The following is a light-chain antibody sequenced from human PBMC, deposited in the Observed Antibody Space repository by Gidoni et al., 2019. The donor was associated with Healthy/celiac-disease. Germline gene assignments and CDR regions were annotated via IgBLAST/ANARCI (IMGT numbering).Light chain of an antibody. J-gene: IGKJ1*01. CDR2: DAS. Sequence: EIVMTQSPATLSVSPGERATLSCRASQSVSSNLAWYQQKPGQAPRLLIYDASTRATGIPARFSGRGSGTEFTLTISSLQSEDFAVYYCQQYNNWPPWTFGQGTKVEFK. CDR1: QSVSSN. CDR3: QQYNNWPPWT. V-gene: IGKV3-15*01.